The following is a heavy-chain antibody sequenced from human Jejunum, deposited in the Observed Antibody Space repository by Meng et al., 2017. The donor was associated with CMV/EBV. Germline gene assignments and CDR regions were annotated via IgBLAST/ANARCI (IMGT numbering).Heavy chain of an antibody. Sequence: SGLPLNSYGIHGVRQFPGKGLEWVAVLWYDGSRKYFADSVQGRFSISRDDSKNTVYLQMNSLRAEDTAVYYCARDNDGSSHYSQFDYWGQGTLVTVSS. D-gene: IGHD3-22*01. CDR1: GLPLNSYG. V-gene: IGHV3-33*01. CDR2: LWYDGSRK. CDR3: ARDNDGSSHYSQFDY. J-gene: IGHJ4*02.